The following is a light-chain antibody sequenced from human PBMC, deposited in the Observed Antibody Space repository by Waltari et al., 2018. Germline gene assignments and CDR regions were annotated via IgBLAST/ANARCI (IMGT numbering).Light chain of an antibody. CDR2: AAS. CDR3: QHRSNWPA. Sequence: EIVLTQSPAPLSLSPGERATISCRTSESIGRYLAWYQKKPGQPPRLLIYAASNRATGIPVRFTGSGSGTDFTLAISSLETDDFALYYCQHRSNWPAFGQGTRLEIK. CDR1: ESIGRY. J-gene: IGKJ5*01. V-gene: IGKV3-11*01.